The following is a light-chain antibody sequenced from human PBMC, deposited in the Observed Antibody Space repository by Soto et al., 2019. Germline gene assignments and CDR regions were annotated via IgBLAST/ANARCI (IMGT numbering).Light chain of an antibody. J-gene: IGLJ1*01. CDR2: DVT. CDR1: SSDVGGYNY. CDR3: TSFTSGSTPYV. V-gene: IGLV2-14*03. Sequence: QSALTQPASVSGSPGQSITISCAGTSSDVGGYNYVSWYQQLPGKAPQLVIYDVTHRPPGVSDRFSGSRSGNTASLTISGLQAEDEADYYCTSFTSGSTPYVLGTGTKLTVL.